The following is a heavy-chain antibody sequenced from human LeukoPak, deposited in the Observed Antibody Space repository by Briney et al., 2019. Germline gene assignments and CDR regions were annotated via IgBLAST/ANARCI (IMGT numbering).Heavy chain of an antibody. V-gene: IGHV3-48*03. Sequence: GGSLTLSCSASGFTFSSHEMNWVRQAPGKGLEGVSYISSSGTTIYYADSVKGRFTISRDNAKNSLYLQMNSLRAEDTAVYYCARVGVVVAATGNLWFDPWGQGTLVTVSS. CDR2: ISSSGTTI. D-gene: IGHD2-15*01. J-gene: IGHJ5*02. CDR1: GFTFSSHE. CDR3: ARVGVVVAATGNLWFDP.